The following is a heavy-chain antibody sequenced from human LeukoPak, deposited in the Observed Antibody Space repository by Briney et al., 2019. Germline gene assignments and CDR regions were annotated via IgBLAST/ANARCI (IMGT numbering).Heavy chain of an antibody. Sequence: GGSLRLSCAASGFTFSSYAMTWVRQAPGKGLEWVSAISGSGGTTYYTDSVKGRFTISRDNSKNTLYLQMNSLRAEDTAVYYCARTSKIVGADLWGQGTMVTVSS. V-gene: IGHV3-23*01. J-gene: IGHJ3*01. D-gene: IGHD1-26*01. CDR2: ISGSGGTT. CDR3: ARTSKIVGADL. CDR1: GFTFSSYA.